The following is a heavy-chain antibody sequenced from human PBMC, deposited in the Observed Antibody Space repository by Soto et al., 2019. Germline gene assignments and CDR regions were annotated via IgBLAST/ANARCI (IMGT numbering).Heavy chain of an antibody. CDR2: IIPIFGTA. D-gene: IGHD3-3*01. Sequence: ASVKVSCKASGGTLSSYAISWVRQANGQGLEWMGGIIPIFGTANYAQKFQGRVTITADESTSTAYMELSSLRSEDTAVYYCASIFGVVRNYYYYGMDVWGQGTTVTVS. CDR1: GGTLSSYA. J-gene: IGHJ6*02. CDR3: ASIFGVVRNYYYYGMDV. V-gene: IGHV1-69*13.